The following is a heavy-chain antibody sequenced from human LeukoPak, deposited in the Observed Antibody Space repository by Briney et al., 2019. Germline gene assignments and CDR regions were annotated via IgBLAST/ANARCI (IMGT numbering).Heavy chain of an antibody. D-gene: IGHD3-3*01. CDR1: GFTFSRYS. CDR2: ISSSGTYI. V-gene: IGHV3-21*04. CDR3: TRHDYDFWSGYYTH. J-gene: IGHJ4*02. Sequence: AGGSLRLSCAASGFTFSRYSLNWVRQAPGKGLEWVSSISSSGTYIYYADSVKGRFTISRDNAENLVFLQMNSLRAEDTAVYYCTRHDYDFWSGYYTHWGQGTLVTVSS.